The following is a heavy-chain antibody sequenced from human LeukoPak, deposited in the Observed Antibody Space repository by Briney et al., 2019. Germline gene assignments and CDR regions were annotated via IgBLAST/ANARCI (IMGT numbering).Heavy chain of an antibody. CDR2: ISGSGGST. CDR1: GFTFSSYA. D-gene: IGHD3-3*01. V-gene: IGHV3-23*01. CDR3: ARGEGYYDFWSGADP. Sequence: HSGGSLRLSCAASGFTFSSYAMSWVRQAPGKGLEWVSAISGSGGSTYYADSVKGRFTISRDNAKNSLYLQMNSLRAEDTAVYYCARGEGYYDFWSGADPWGQGTLVTVSS. J-gene: IGHJ5*02.